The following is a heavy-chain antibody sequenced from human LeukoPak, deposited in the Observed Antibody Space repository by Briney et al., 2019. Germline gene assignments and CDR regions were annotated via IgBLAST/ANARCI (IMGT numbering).Heavy chain of an antibody. Sequence: GGSLRLFCAAAGFTFSNYWMHWVRQAPGKGLVWVSRIKSDGRTNYADSVKGRFTISRDNAKSTVSLQMNSLRAEDTGVYYCARAPSEIGGYYPEYFRHWGQGTLVTVSS. CDR2: IKSDGRT. CDR3: ARAPSEIGGYYPEYFRH. V-gene: IGHV3-74*01. D-gene: IGHD3-22*01. J-gene: IGHJ1*01. CDR1: GFTFSNYW.